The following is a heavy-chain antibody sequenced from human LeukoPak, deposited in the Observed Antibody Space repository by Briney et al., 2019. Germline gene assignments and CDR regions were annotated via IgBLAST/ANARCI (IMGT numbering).Heavy chain of an antibody. D-gene: IGHD6-19*01. CDR1: GFTFSSYE. V-gene: IGHV3-48*03. CDR2: ISSSGSTI. J-gene: IGHJ4*02. CDR3: ASDPRIAVAGTGG. Sequence: GGSLRLSCAASGFTFSSYEMNWVRQAPGKGLEWVSYISSSGSTIYYADSVKGRFTISRDNAKNSLYLQMNSLRAEDTAVYYCASDPRIAVAGTGGWGQGTLVTVSS.